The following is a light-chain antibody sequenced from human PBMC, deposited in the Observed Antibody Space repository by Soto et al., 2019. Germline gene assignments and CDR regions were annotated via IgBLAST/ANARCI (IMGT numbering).Light chain of an antibody. Sequence: QSVLTQSSSASASLGSSVNLTCSLSSDYSSFIIAWHQQQPGKAPRYLMTLEGSVKFIRESGIPDRFSASSSGAERCLIISNLQSEDEADYYCETWDTNTQVFGGGTKVTV. CDR3: ETWDTNTQV. CDR2: LEGSVKF. J-gene: IGLJ2*01. CDR1: SDYSSFI. V-gene: IGLV4-60*03.